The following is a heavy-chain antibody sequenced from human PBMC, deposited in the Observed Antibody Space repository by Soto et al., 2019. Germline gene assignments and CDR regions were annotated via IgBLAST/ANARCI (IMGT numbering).Heavy chain of an antibody. D-gene: IGHD2-21*01. V-gene: IGHV3-30*03. CDR2: ISNDGSST. Sequence: QVQLVESGGGVVQPGRSLRLSCAASGFTFSSLGMHWVRQAPGKGLEWVAIISNDGSSTYYADSVKGRFTISRDNSKNTLDLQLNSLRTEDTAVYYCVTEVGAGSDSPLDYWGQGTLVTVSS. J-gene: IGHJ4*02. CDR3: VTEVGAGSDSPLDY. CDR1: GFTFSSLG.